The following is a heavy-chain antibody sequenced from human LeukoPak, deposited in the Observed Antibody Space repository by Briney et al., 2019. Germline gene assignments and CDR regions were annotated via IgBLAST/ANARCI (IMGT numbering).Heavy chain of an antibody. CDR3: AREIKRWLQFRYYYYYYMDV. J-gene: IGHJ6*03. CDR1: GYTFTSYD. CDR2: MNPNSGNT. D-gene: IGHD5-24*01. Sequence: ASVKVSCKASGYTFTSYDINWVRQATGQGLEWMGWMNPNSGNTGYAQKFQGRVTMTRNTSISTAYMELSSLRSEDTAVYYCAREIKRWLQFRYYYYYYMDVWGKGTTVTVSS. V-gene: IGHV1-8*02.